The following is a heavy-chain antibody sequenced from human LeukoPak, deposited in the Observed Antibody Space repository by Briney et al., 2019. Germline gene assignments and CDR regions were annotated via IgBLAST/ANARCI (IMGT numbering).Heavy chain of an antibody. CDR1: GGSISSYY. V-gene: IGHV4-59*12. CDR2: IYYSGST. Sequence: SETLSLTCTVSGGSISSYYWSWIRQPPGKGLEWIGYIYYSGSTNYNPSLKSRVTISLDTSKNQFSLKVNSMTAADTAVYYCTKSDGSGLIRIWGQGTMVTVSS. D-gene: IGHD3-22*01. CDR3: TKSDGSGLIRI. J-gene: IGHJ3*02.